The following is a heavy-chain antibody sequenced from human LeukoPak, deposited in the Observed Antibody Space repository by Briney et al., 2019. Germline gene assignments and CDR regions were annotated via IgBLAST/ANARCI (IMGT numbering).Heavy chain of an antibody. CDR1: GFTFSWYW. Sequence: GGSLRLSCAASGFTFSWYWMSWVRQAPGKGLEWVANIKQDGSEKYYVDSVKGRLTISRDNTKNSLYVQMNSLRAEDTAVYYCARGPLQYNYDRSGHYYFDYWGQGTLVTVSS. J-gene: IGHJ4*02. D-gene: IGHD3-22*01. CDR3: ARGPLQYNYDRSGHYYFDY. V-gene: IGHV3-7*01. CDR2: IKQDGSEK.